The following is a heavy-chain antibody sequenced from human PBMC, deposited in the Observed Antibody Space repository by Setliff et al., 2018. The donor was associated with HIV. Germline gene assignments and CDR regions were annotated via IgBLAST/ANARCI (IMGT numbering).Heavy chain of an antibody. Sequence: SGPTLVNPGEPLTLTCTVSGFSLSNARMGVSWIRQPPGKALEWLAHIFSNDEKSYSTSLKSRLTISKDTSKSQVVLTMTNMDPVDTATYYCARHSITSLSWFDPWGQGTQVTVSS. V-gene: IGHV2-26*01. CDR1: GFSLSNARMG. D-gene: IGHD6-6*01. CDR2: IFSNDEK. J-gene: IGHJ5*02. CDR3: ARHSITSLSWFDP.